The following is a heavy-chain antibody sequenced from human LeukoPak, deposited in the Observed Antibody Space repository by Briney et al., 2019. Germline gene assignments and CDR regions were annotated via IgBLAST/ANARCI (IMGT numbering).Heavy chain of an antibody. CDR1: GVALSIYR. CDR2: ILGDGVST. Sequence: PAGSLRLSCTASGVALSIYRMPWVRQGPAKGRVWVSTILGDGVSTSYADSVKGRFTISRDNAKNTLYLQMDSLRAEDTAVYYCIRATRDYGMDVWGPGTTVTVSS. V-gene: IGHV3-74*01. J-gene: IGHJ6*02. D-gene: IGHD5-12*01. CDR3: IRATRDYGMDV.